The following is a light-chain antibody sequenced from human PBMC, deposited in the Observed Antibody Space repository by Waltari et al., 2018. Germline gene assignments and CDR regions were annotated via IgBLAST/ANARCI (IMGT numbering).Light chain of an antibody. CDR1: SGSVSTNYY. V-gene: IGLV8-61*01. J-gene: IGLJ3*02. CDR2: STN. CDR3: VLYVGSCIRV. Sequence: QTVVTQEPSFSVSPGGTVTLTCGLSSGSVSTNYYPSWYQTTPGQAPRTLIYSTNTRAAGVPARFSGSILGNKAAFTITGGQAEDESAYYGVLYVGSCIRVFGGGTKLTVL.